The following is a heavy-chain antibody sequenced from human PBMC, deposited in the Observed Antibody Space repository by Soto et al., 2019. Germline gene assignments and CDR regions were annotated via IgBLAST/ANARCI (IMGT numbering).Heavy chain of an antibody. J-gene: IGHJ4*02. CDR3: ARNLFDYYDSSGPIDY. D-gene: IGHD3-22*01. Sequence: PGGSLRLSCAASGFSLSSFSMNWVRQAPGKGLEWVSYISSTSSSIYYADSVKGRLTISRDNAKNMLYLQMNSLRVEDTAVYYCARNLFDYYDSSGPIDYWGQGTLVTVSS. CDR2: ISSTSSSI. CDR1: GFSLSSFS. V-gene: IGHV3-48*01.